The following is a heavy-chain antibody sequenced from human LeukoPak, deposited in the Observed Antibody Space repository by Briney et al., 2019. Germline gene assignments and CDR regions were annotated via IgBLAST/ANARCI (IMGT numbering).Heavy chain of an antibody. CDR3: ARASAGPFDP. D-gene: IGHD6-19*01. CDR2: VYYSGST. CDR1: GGSISSGDYY. V-gene: IGHV4-30-4*08. J-gene: IGHJ5*02. Sequence: SETLSLTCTVSGGSISSGDYYWSWIRQPPGKGLEWIGYVYYSGSTYYIPSLKSRVIISVDTSKNQFSLKLSSVTAADTAVYYCARASAGPFDPWGQGNLATVSS.